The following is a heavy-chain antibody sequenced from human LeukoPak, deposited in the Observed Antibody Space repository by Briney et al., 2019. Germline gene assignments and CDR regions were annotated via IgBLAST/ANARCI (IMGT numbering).Heavy chain of an antibody. D-gene: IGHD6-13*01. CDR1: GFTFSSYA. J-gene: IGHJ4*02. CDR2: ISGSGGDT. Sequence: GGSLRLSRAASGFTFSSYAMSWVRQAPGKGLEWVSVISGSGGDTYYADSVKGRFTISRDNSKNTLYLQMNTLRAEDTAVYYCAKNIIAAAGMMDYWGQGTLVTVSS. V-gene: IGHV3-23*01. CDR3: AKNIIAAAGMMDY.